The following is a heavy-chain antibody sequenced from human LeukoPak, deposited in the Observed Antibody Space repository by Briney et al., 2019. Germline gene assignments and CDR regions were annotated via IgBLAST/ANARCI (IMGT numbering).Heavy chain of an antibody. CDR1: GFTFSSYS. J-gene: IGHJ6*02. D-gene: IGHD6-19*01. V-gene: IGHV3-48*02. CDR2: ISSSSSTI. CDR3: ARESGSSGWYRKSSSYGMDV. Sequence: PGGSLRLSCAASGFTFSSYSMNWVRQAPGKGLEWVSYISSSSSTIYYADSVKGRFTISRDNAKNSLYLQMNSLRDEDTAVYYCARESGSSGWYRKSSSYGMDVWGQGTTVTVSS.